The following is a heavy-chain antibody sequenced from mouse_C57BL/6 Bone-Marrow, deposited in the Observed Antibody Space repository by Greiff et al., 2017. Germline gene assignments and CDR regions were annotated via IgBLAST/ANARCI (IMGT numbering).Heavy chain of an antibody. CDR3: ARSAVVATDAMDY. Sequence: VQLQQPGAELVRPGSSVKLSCKASGYTFTSYWMDWVKQRPGQGLEWIGNIYPSDSETHYNQQFKDKATLTVDKSSSTAYMQLSSLTSEDSAVYYCARSAVVATDAMDYWGQGTSVTVSS. D-gene: IGHD1-1*01. CDR2: IYPSDSET. J-gene: IGHJ4*01. CDR1: GYTFTSYW. V-gene: IGHV1-61*01.